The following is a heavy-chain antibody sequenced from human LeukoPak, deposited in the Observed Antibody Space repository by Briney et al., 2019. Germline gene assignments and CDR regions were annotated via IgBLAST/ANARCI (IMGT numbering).Heavy chain of an antibody. V-gene: IGHV3-7*01. CDR1: GFTFSSYW. D-gene: IGHD6-19*01. CDR3: ARAEWLAHRAFDI. J-gene: IGHJ3*02. Sequence: PGGSLRLSCAASGFTFSSYWMRWVRQAPGKGLEWVANIKQDGSEKYYVDSVKGRFTISRDNAKNSLYLQMNSLRAEDTAVYYCARAEWLAHRAFDIWGQGTMVTVSS. CDR2: IKQDGSEK.